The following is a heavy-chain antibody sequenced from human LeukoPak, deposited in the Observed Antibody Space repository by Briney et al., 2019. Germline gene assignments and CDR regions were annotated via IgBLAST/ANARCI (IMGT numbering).Heavy chain of an antibody. J-gene: IGHJ1*01. CDR1: GGSISSYY. Sequence: PSETLSLTCTVSGGSISSYYWGWIRQPPGKGLEWIGSIYYSGSTYYNPSLKSRVTISVDTSKNQFSLKLSSVTAADTAVYYCARQEDSSGYSYRAEYFQHWGQGTLVTVSS. D-gene: IGHD3-22*01. V-gene: IGHV4-39*01. CDR3: ARQEDSSGYSYRAEYFQH. CDR2: IYYSGST.